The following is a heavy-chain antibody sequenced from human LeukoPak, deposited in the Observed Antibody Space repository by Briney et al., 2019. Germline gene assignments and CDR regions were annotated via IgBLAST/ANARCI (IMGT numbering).Heavy chain of an antibody. J-gene: IGHJ5*02. Sequence: ASVKVSCKASGGTFSSYAISWVRRAPGQGLEWMGRIIPIFGIANYAQKFQGRVTITADKSTSTAYMELSSLRSEDTAVYYCALRYCSGGSCYSGAWFDPWGQGTLVTVSS. CDR2: IIPIFGIA. V-gene: IGHV1-69*04. D-gene: IGHD2-15*01. CDR1: GGTFSSYA. CDR3: ALRYCSGGSCYSGAWFDP.